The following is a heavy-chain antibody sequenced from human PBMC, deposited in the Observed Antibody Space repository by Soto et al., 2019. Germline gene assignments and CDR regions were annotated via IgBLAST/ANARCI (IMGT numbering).Heavy chain of an antibody. CDR1: GYTFTSYD. J-gene: IGHJ3*02. CDR3: ASSDYDYIWWSYRHPPRGDAFDI. Sequence: ASVKVSCKASGYTFTSYDINWVRQATGQGLEWMGWMNPNSGNTGYAQKFQGRVTMTRNTSISTAYMELSSLRSEDTAVYYCASSDYDYIWWSYRHPPRGDAFDIWGQGTMVTVSS. V-gene: IGHV1-8*01. CDR2: MNPNSGNT. D-gene: IGHD3-16*02.